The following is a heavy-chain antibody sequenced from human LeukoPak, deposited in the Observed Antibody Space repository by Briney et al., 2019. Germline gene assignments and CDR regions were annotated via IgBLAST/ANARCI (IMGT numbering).Heavy chain of an antibody. V-gene: IGHV3-13*01. CDR1: GFTFSSYD. CDR2: IGTAGDT. Sequence: GGSPRLSCAASGFTFSSYDMHWVRQATGKGLEWVSAIGTAGDTYYPGSVKGRFTISRENAKNSLYLQMNSLRAGDTAVYYCARGANLDAFDIWGQGTMVTVSS. CDR3: ARGANLDAFDI. J-gene: IGHJ3*02. D-gene: IGHD4/OR15-4a*01.